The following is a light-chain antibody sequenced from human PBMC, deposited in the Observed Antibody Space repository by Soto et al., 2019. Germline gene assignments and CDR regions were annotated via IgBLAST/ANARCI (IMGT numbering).Light chain of an antibody. CDR2: RAS. CDR3: QQYNSYSGT. J-gene: IGKJ4*02. V-gene: IGKV1-5*03. Sequence: DIQMTQSPSTLSASVGDRVTITCRASQSISSWLAWYQQKPGKAPKLLIYRASSLASGVPSRFSGSGSGTEFTLTISSLQPDDFATYYCQQYNSYSGTFGGGTKVEIK. CDR1: QSISSW.